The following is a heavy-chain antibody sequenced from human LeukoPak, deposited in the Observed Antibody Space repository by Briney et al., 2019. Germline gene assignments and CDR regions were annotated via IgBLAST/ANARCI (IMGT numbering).Heavy chain of an antibody. CDR3: ARHARIAAIIDY. CDR2: IYYSGST. D-gene: IGHD6-13*01. J-gene: IGHJ4*02. Sequence: PSETLSLTCTVSGGSISSGGYYWSWIRQHPGKGLEWIGYIYYSGSTNYNPSLKSRVTISVDTSKNQFSLKLSSVTAADTAVYYCARHARIAAIIDYWGQGTLVTVSS. CDR1: GGSISSGGYY. V-gene: IGHV4-61*08.